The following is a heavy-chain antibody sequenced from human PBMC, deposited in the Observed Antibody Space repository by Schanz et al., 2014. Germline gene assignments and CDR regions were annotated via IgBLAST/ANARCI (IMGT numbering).Heavy chain of an antibody. V-gene: IGHV3-48*01. J-gene: IGHJ4*02. CDR3: ARGTDWNLHY. CDR1: GFDFNSYS. Sequence: EGQLAESGGGLVQPGGSLRLSCEASGFDFNSYSMNWVRQVPGKGLEWLSYIDGKSTTVYYADSVKGRFTVSRDSGQNSLYLQMNSLRAGDTAVYYCARGTDWNLHYWGQGALVTVSS. CDR2: IDGKSTTV. D-gene: IGHD1-1*01.